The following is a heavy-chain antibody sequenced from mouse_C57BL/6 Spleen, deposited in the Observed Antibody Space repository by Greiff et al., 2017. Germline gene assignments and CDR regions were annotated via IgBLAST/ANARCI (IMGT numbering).Heavy chain of an antibody. Sequence: QVQLQQPGAELVKPGASVKLSCKASGYTFTSYWMQWVKQRPGQGLEWIGELDPSDSYTNYNQKFKGKATLTVDPSSSTAYRQLSSLTSEDSAVYYCARIGAPDAMDYWGQGTSVTVSS. V-gene: IGHV1-50*01. CDR3: ARIGAPDAMDY. CDR2: LDPSDSYT. CDR1: GYTFTSYW. J-gene: IGHJ4*01.